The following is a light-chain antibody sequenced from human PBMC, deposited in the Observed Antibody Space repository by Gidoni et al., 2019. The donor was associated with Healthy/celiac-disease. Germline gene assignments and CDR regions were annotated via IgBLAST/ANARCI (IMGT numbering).Light chain of an antibody. J-gene: IGLJ2*01. CDR2: DDT. V-gene: IGLV3-21*03. CDR3: QVWDSSSDHPV. Sequence: YVLTQPTSVSVAQGKTARITCGGKNIGSKSVHWYQLKPGEAPVLLVYDDTYRPSGIPGRFSGSNSGNTATLTISRVEAGDEADYYCQVWDSSSDHPVFGGGTKLTVL. CDR1: NIGSKS.